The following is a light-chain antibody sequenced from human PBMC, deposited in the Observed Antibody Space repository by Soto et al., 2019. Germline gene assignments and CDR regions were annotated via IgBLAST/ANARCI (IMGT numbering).Light chain of an antibody. Sequence: DIQMTQSPPSLSASVGDRVTITCRASLRIRNDLAWYQHKPGKAPMRLIYAASSLQSGVPSRFSGSGSGTEFTLTISRLEPEDFAVYYCQQYGSSPLTFGGGTKVDIK. V-gene: IGKV1-17*01. CDR3: QQYGSSPLT. CDR1: LRIRND. J-gene: IGKJ4*02. CDR2: AAS.